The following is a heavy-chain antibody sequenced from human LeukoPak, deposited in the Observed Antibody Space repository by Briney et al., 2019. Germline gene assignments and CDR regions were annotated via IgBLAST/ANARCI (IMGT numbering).Heavy chain of an antibody. D-gene: IGHD6-19*01. V-gene: IGHV3-23*01. Sequence: GGSLRLSCAASGFTFSTFAMIWVRQPPGKGLEWVSSIFPSGGEIHYADSVRGRFTISRDNSKSTLSLQMNSLRAEDTAVYYCAKDLGWDPGNWFDPWGQGTLVTVSS. CDR1: GFTFSTFA. CDR2: IFPSGGEI. CDR3: AKDLGWDPGNWFDP. J-gene: IGHJ5*02.